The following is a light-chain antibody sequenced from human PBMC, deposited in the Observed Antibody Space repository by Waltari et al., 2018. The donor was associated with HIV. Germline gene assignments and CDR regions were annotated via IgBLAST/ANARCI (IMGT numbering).Light chain of an antibody. CDR1: SSDTTSHKY. CDR3: TSFTSSSTYV. Sequence: QSALTQPASVSGSPGQSITISCTGASSDTTSHKYVSWYQHHPGKAPKLIIYDVTNRPAGVSYRFSGSKSGNTASLTISGLQAEDEADYFCTSFTSSSTYVFGTGTTVTVL. J-gene: IGLJ1*01. V-gene: IGLV2-14*03. CDR2: DVT.